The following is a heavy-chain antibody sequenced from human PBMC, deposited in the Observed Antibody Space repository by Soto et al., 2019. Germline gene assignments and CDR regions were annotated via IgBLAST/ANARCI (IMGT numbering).Heavy chain of an antibody. CDR2: ISSSSSTI. D-gene: IGHD4-4*01. V-gene: IGHV3-48*01. CDR3: ARGKVTTPVDY. J-gene: IGHJ4*02. CDR1: GFTFSSYS. Sequence: GGSLRLSCAASGFTFSSYSMNWVRQAPGKGLEWVSYISSSSSTIYYADSVKGRFTISRDNAKNSLYLQMNSLRAEDTAVYYCARGKVTTPVDYWGQGTLVTVSS.